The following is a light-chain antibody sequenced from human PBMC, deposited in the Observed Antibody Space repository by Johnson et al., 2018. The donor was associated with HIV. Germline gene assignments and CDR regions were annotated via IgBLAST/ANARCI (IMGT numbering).Light chain of an antibody. V-gene: IGLV1-51*02. Sequence: QSVLTQPPSVSAAPGQKVTISCSGSSSNIGNNYVSWYQQLPGTAPKLLIYESTNRPSGIPARFSGSKSGTSATLGISGLQPGDEADYYCGTWDSRLNVYLFGPGTKVTVL. J-gene: IGLJ1*01. CDR3: GTWDSRLNVYL. CDR1: SSNIGNNY. CDR2: EST.